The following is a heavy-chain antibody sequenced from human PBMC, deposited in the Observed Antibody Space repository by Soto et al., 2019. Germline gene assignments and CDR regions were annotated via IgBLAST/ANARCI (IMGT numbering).Heavy chain of an antibody. CDR1: GFTFSSYA. Sequence: GGSLRLSCAASGFTFSSYAMSWVRQAPGKGLEWVSVISCDGSSKYYADSVKGRFTISRDNSKNTLYLQMNSLRAEDTAVYYCAKVDGSAYGMDVWGQGTTVTVSS. V-gene: IGHV3-23*01. CDR3: AKVDGSAYGMDV. D-gene: IGHD5-12*01. J-gene: IGHJ6*02. CDR2: ISCDGSSK.